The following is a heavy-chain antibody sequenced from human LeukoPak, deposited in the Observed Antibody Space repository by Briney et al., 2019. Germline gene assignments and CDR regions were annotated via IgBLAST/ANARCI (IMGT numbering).Heavy chain of an antibody. V-gene: IGHV3-23*01. CDR2: ISGRGGRT. J-gene: IGHJ4*02. D-gene: IGHD2-21*02. Sequence: GGSLRLSCAASGFTLSSYVMSWVRQAPGKGGEWVSAISGRGGRTYYGDWVKGRFTISRDNSKNTLYLQMNSLRAEDTAVYYCARIPVVVTATDYWGQGTLVTVSS. CDR3: ARIPVVVTATDY. CDR1: GFTLSSYV.